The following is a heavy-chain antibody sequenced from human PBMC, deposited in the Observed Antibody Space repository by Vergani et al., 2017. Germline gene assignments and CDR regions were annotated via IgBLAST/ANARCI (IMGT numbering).Heavy chain of an antibody. J-gene: IGHJ3*02. Sequence: EVQLLESGGGLVQPGGSLRLSCAASGFTFSSYAMSWVRQAPGKGLEWVSAISGSGGSTSYADSVKGRFTISSDKSKTTRYLQMNSLRAADTAVYYCAKDDLSPYYYDSSGYYYVAFDIWGQGTMVTVSS. CDR2: ISGSGGST. CDR3: AKDDLSPYYYDSSGYYYVAFDI. D-gene: IGHD3-22*01. V-gene: IGHV3-23*01. CDR1: GFTFSSYA.